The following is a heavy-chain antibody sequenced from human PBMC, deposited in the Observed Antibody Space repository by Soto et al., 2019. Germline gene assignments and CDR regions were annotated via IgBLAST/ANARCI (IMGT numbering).Heavy chain of an antibody. Sequence: PSETLALTGTVSGGSNSRYNWSWIRQPPGKGLEWIGDMYYSGSTNYNPSLKSRVTISVDTSKNQFSLKLSSVTAADTAVYYCAREGYTSIDYXGQGTLVTVS. V-gene: IGHV4-59*01. CDR2: MYYSGST. CDR1: GGSNSRYN. CDR3: AREGYTSIDY. D-gene: IGHD5-12*01. J-gene: IGHJ4*02.